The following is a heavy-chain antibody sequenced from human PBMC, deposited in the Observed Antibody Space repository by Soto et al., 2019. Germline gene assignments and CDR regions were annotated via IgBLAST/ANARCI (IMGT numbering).Heavy chain of an antibody. V-gene: IGHV1-2*02. CDR2: INPNSGGT. CDR3: ARDIEQLVSLYYYYGMDV. Sequence: ASVKVSCKASGYTFTGYYMHWVRQAPGQGLEWMGWINPNSGGTNYAQKFQGRVTMTRDTSTSTAYMELSRLRSDDTAVYYCARDIEQLVSLYYYYGMDVWGQGTTVTVSS. CDR1: GYTFTGYY. J-gene: IGHJ6*02. D-gene: IGHD6-6*01.